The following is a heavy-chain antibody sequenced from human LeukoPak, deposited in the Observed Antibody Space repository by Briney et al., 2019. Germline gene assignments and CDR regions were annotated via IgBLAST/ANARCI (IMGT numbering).Heavy chain of an antibody. Sequence: SETLSLTCTVSGDSINSLDLWSWVRQPPGKGLEWIGEMYLSGTTHSNPSVKSRVTISIDKSKNQFFLNLSSVTAADAAVYYCAGLVGRYSSGLYYYYFDYWGQGTLVTVSS. CDR3: AGLVGRYSSGLYYYYFDY. V-gene: IGHV4-4*02. J-gene: IGHJ4*02. CDR1: GDSINSLDL. CDR2: MYLSGTT. D-gene: IGHD3-22*01.